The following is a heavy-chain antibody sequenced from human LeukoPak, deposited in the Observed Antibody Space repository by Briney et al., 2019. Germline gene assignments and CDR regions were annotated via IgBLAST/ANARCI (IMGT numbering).Heavy chain of an antibody. CDR3: ARGASGSSWTGWFDP. Sequence: PSETLSLTCAVYGGSFSGYYWSWIRQPPGKGLEWIGEINHSGSTNYNPSLKSRVTISVDTSKNQFSLKLSSVTAADTAVYYCARGASGSSWTGWFDPWGQGTLVTVSS. CDR1: GGSFSGYY. CDR2: INHSGST. D-gene: IGHD6-13*01. V-gene: IGHV4-34*01. J-gene: IGHJ5*02.